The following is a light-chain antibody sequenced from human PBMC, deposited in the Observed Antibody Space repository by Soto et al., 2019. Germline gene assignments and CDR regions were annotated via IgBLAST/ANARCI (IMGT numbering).Light chain of an antibody. Sequence: EIVLTQSPATLSLSPGERATLSCRASQSVSSYLAWYQQKPGQAPRLLIYDASNRATGIPARFSGSGSGTDFTPTTSSLEPEDFAVDYCQQRSNWPPLFTFGPGTKVDIK. CDR1: QSVSSY. CDR2: DAS. J-gene: IGKJ3*01. CDR3: QQRSNWPPLFT. V-gene: IGKV3-11*01.